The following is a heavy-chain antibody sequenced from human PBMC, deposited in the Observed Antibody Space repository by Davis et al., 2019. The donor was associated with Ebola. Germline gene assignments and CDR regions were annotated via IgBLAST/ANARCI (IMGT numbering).Heavy chain of an antibody. CDR3: ARPLATSGRAYDAFDI. D-gene: IGHD6-13*01. V-gene: IGHV4-4*02. CDR2: IYHGGTT. Sequence: GSLRLSCAVSGGSISSRNWWSWVRQPPGRGLEWIGEIYHGGTTNYNPSLKSRVTISVDKSKNQVSLKLSSVTAADTAVYYCARPLATSGRAYDAFDIWGQGTMVTVSS. J-gene: IGHJ3*02. CDR1: GGSISSRNW.